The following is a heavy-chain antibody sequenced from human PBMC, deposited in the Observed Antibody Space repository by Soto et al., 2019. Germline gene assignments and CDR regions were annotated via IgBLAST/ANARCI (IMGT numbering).Heavy chain of an antibody. CDR1: GFSLSNARMG. CDR2: IFSNDEK. J-gene: IGHJ5*02. D-gene: IGHD3-10*01. V-gene: IGHV2-26*01. Sequence: QVTLKESGPVLVKPTETLTLTCTVSGFSLSNARMGVSWIRQPPGKALEWLAHIFSNDEKSYSTSLKSRLTISMDTAKSQVVITTTNMDPFDTATYYCARIQGLLWFGELLGWFDPWGQGTLVTVSS. CDR3: ARIQGLLWFGELLGWFDP.